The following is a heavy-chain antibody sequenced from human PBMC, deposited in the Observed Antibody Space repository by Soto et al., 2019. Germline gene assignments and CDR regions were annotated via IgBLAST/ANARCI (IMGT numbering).Heavy chain of an antibody. D-gene: IGHD2-2*01. J-gene: IGHJ5*02. V-gene: IGHV1-18*01. CDR3: ARVVPGAEAWFGP. CDR1: GYTFSNYG. Sequence: ASVKVSCKTSGYTFSNYGITWVRQAPGQPLEWLGWISLYSDGTNYAQKFQGRVSMTTDTSTTTAYMEPRSLRSDDTAVYYCARVVPGAEAWFGPWGQGTLVTVSS. CDR2: ISLYSDGT.